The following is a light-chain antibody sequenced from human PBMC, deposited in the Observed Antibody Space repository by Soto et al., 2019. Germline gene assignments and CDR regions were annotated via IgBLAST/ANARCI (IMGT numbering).Light chain of an antibody. CDR1: QSINKW. Sequence: DIQMTQSPSTLSASVGDRVTITCRASQSINKWLTWYQQKPGKAPKFLIYDASILESGVPSRFSGSGFGTEFTLIISSLQPDDVATYYCQHGWTFGQGTKVDIK. CDR2: DAS. CDR3: QHGWT. J-gene: IGKJ1*01. V-gene: IGKV1-5*01.